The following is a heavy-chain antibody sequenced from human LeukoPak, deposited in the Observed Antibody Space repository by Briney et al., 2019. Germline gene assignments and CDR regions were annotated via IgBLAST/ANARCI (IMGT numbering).Heavy chain of an antibody. CDR1: GYSFTSYW. V-gene: IGHV5-51*01. Sequence: GESLKISCKGSGYSFTSYWIGWVRQMPGKGLEWMGIIYPGDSDTRYSPSFQGQVTISADKSISSAYLQWSSLKASDTAMYYCASFADLMGATVAFDIWGQGTMVTVSS. CDR2: IYPGDSDT. CDR3: ASFADLMGATVAFDI. J-gene: IGHJ3*02. D-gene: IGHD1-26*01.